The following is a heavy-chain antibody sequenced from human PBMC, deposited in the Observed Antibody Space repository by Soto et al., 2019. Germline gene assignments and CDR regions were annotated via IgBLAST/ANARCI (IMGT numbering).Heavy chain of an antibody. Sequence: QVQLQQWGAGLLKPSETLSLTCAVYGGSFSGYYWSWIRQPPGKGLEWIGEINHSVSTNYNPSLNSRVTISVELSKNQFSLKLSSVTAADTAVYYCATSPRPDIVVVPAALWFDSWGEGTLVTVSS. V-gene: IGHV4-34*01. CDR2: INHSVST. CDR1: GGSFSGYY. D-gene: IGHD2-2*01. CDR3: ATSPRPDIVVVPAALWFDS. J-gene: IGHJ5*01.